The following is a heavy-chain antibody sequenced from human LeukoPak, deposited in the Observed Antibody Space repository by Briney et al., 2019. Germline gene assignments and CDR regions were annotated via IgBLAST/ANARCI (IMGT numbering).Heavy chain of an antibody. V-gene: IGHV4-59*01. CDR1: GGSLSSYY. Sequence: SETLSLTCTVSGGSLSSYYWSWIRQPPGKGLEWIGYIYYSGSTNYNPSLKSRVTISVDTSKNQFSLKVSSVTAADTAVYYCASTDTAMVIGYWGQGTLVTVSS. D-gene: IGHD5-18*01. CDR2: IYYSGST. CDR3: ASTDTAMVIGY. J-gene: IGHJ4*02.